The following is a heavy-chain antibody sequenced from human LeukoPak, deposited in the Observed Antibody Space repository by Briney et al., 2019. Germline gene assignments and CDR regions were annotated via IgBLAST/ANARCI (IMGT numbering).Heavy chain of an antibody. J-gene: IGHJ3*02. CDR1: GGSVSSGSYY. D-gene: IGHD5-12*01. V-gene: IGHV4-61*01. CDR2: IYYSGST. CDR3: ARLVARTAFDI. Sequence: PSETLSLTCTVSGGSVSSGSYYWSWIRQPPGKGLEWIGYIYYSGSTNYNPSLKSRVTISVDTSKNQFSLKLSSVTAADTAVYYCARLVARTAFDIWGQGTMVTVSS.